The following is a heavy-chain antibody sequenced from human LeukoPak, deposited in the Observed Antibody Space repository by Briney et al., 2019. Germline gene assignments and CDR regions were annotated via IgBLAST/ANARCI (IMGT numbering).Heavy chain of an antibody. J-gene: IGHJ4*02. CDR2: IYYSGST. CDR3: ARLTRIAAPDY. D-gene: IGHD6-13*01. Sequence: SETLSLTCTVSGGSISSSSYYWGWIRQPPGKGLEWIGSIYYSGSTYYNPSLKCRVTISVDTSKNQFSLKLSSVTAADTAVYYCARLTRIAAPDYWGQGTLVTVSS. CDR1: GGSISSSSYY. V-gene: IGHV4-39*01.